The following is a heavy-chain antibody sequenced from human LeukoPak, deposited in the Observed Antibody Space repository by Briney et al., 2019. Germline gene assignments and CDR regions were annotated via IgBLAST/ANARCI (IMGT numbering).Heavy chain of an antibody. J-gene: IGHJ2*01. CDR1: GYTFTDHY. Sequence: ASVKVSCKASGYTFTDHYIHWVQQAPGKGLEWMGRVDPADGETMYTEKFQGRVGIVADTSTDTVYLEVRGLTSADTAVYYCAVLDYGDFFRDVDLWGRGTLVTVSS. V-gene: IGHV1-69-2*01. CDR2: VDPADGET. D-gene: IGHD4-17*01. CDR3: AVLDYGDFFRDVDL.